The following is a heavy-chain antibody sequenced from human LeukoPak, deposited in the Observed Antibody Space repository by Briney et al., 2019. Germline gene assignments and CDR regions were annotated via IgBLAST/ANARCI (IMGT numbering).Heavy chain of an antibody. D-gene: IGHD5-24*01. J-gene: IGHJ5*02. V-gene: IGHV5-51*01. CDR3: ARTDYNFWFDP. CDR1: NYSFSNYW. CDR2: IYPGDSGT. Sequence: GESLKISCKGPNYSFSNYWIAWVRQMPGKGLEWMGVIYPGDSGTAYSPSFQGQVSISVDKSINTAYLQWTSLKASDTAMYYCARTDYNFWFDPWGQGTLVTVSS.